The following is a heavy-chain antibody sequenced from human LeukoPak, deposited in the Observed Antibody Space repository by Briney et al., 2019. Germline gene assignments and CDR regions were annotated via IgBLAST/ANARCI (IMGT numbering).Heavy chain of an antibody. J-gene: IGHJ5*02. CDR3: ARGIEMTTITPLGH. CDR1: GYTFTDYW. CDR2: LYPGDSDI. V-gene: IGHV5-51*01. Sequence: HGESLKISCKASGYTFTDYWIGWVRQMPGKGLEWVGILYPGDSDIRYSPSFQGQVTISGDKSINTAYLHWSSLKASDSDMYYCARGIEMTTITPLGHWGQGTLVTVSS. D-gene: IGHD5-24*01.